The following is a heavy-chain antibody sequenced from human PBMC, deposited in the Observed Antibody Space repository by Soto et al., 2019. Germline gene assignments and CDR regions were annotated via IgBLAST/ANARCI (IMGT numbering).Heavy chain of an antibody. J-gene: IGHJ2*01. V-gene: IGHV2-26*01. CDR3: ARKVQGSCYFDL. CDR2: MSSNDEK. Sequence: QVTLKESGPVLVKPTETLTLTCTVSVSSLSNARMGVTWIRQPPGTALECLAHMSSNDEKSLSTSLKTRLTISKDTSKSQVVLTMTNMDTMDTATYYCARKVQGSCYFDLWGRGTLVIVSS. CDR1: VSSLSNARMG.